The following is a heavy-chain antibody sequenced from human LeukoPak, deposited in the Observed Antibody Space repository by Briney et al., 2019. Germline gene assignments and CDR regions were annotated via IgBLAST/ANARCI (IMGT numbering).Heavy chain of an antibody. CDR3: ARRYYYNYYMDV. J-gene: IGHJ6*03. V-gene: IGHV1-8*01. CDR1: GYTFTSYD. Sequence: GASVKVSCKASGYTFTSYDINWVRQATGQGLEWMGWMNPNSGNTGYAQKFQGRVTMTRNNSISTAYMELSSLRSEDTAVYYCARRYYYNYYMDVWGGGTTVTISS. CDR2: MNPNSGNT.